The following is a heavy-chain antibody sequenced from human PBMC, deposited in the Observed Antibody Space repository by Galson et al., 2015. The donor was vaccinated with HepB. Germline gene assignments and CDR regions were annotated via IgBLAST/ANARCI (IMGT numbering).Heavy chain of an antibody. V-gene: IGHV3-30-3*01. D-gene: IGHD1-26*01. CDR3: APNLGR. CDR1: GFTFNTYT. J-gene: IGHJ4*02. Sequence: SLRLSCAASGFTFNTYTMHWVRQAPGKGLEWVAVISYNGGNKYYADSVKGRFTISRDNSKNTLFLQMNSLRAEDTAVYYCAPNLGRWGQGTLVTVSS. CDR2: ISYNGGNK.